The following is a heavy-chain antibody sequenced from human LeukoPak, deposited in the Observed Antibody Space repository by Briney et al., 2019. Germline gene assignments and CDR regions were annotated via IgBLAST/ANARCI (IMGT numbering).Heavy chain of an antibody. CDR1: GGSFSDYY. V-gene: IGHV4-34*01. Sequence: PSETLSLTCAVYGGSFSDYYWSWIRQPPGKGLEWIGEINHSGSTNYNPSLKSRVTISVDTSKNQFSLKLSSVTAADTAVHYCARDEPFDSSGYYPKFDYWGQGTLVTVSS. CDR3: ARDEPFDSSGYYPKFDY. J-gene: IGHJ4*02. CDR2: INHSGST. D-gene: IGHD3-22*01.